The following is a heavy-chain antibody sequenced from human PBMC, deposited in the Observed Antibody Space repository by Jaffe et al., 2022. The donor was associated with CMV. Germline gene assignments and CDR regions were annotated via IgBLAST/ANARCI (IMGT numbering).Heavy chain of an antibody. V-gene: IGHV4-39*01. CDR1: GGSISSSSYY. CDR3: ARHGWGIVGAQFDP. CDR2: IYYSGST. D-gene: IGHD1-26*01. J-gene: IGHJ5*02. Sequence: QLQLQESGPGLVKPSETLSLTCTVSGGSISSSSYYWGWIRQPPGKGLEWIGSIYYSGSTYYNPSLKSRVTISVDTSKNQFSLKLSSVTAADTAVYYCARHGWGIVGAQFDPWGQGTLVTVSS.